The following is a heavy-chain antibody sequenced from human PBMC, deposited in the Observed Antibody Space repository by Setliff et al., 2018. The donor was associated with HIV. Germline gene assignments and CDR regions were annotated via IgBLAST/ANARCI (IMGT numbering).Heavy chain of an antibody. CDR2: IYTSGST. D-gene: IGHD1-26*01. J-gene: IGHJ5*02. V-gene: IGHV4-61*02. CDR3: TKDTGRLGAPES. CDR1: GGSISSGSYY. Sequence: PSETLSLTCTVSGGSISSGSYYWNWIRQPAGKGLEWIGRIYTSGSTYYNPSLKSRVTISADTSKNQFSLKLSSVTAADTAVYYCTKDTGRLGAPESWGQGTLVTVSS.